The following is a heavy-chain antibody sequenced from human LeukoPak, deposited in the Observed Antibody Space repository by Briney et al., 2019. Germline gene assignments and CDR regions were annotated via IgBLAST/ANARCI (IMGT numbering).Heavy chain of an antibody. CDR1: GFTFSTYS. D-gene: IGHD5-18*01. CDR2: ISSSDNI. V-gene: IGHV3-21*01. CDR3: ARGSAMVLRRGRRPYYFDY. Sequence: GGSLRLSCAASGFTFSTYSMNWVRQAPGKGLEWVSSISSSDNIHYADSVKGRFTISRDNAKNSLYLQMNSLRAEDTAVYYCARGSAMVLRRGRRPYYFDYWGQGTLVTVSS. J-gene: IGHJ4*02.